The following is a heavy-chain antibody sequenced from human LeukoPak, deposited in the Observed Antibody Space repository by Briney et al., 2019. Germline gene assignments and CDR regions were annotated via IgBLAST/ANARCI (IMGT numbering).Heavy chain of an antibody. CDR1: GYTFTSYG. J-gene: IGHJ3*02. Sequence: GASVKVSCKASGYTFTSYGISWVRQAPGQGLEWMGWISAYNGNTNYAQKLQGRVTMTTDTSTSTAYMELRSLRSDDTVVYYCARVKSYYYDTSDKDAFDIWGQGTMVTVSS. D-gene: IGHD3-22*01. CDR2: ISAYNGNT. V-gene: IGHV1-18*01. CDR3: ARVKSYYYDTSDKDAFDI.